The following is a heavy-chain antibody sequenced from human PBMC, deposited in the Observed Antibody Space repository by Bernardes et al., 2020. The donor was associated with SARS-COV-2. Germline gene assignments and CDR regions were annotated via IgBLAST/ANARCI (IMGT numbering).Heavy chain of an antibody. D-gene: IGHD1-26*01. Sequence: GGSLRVWCAASGFSFSSYGMTWVRKAPGKGLEWVSSVDGSGVRTYYAESVKGRFAISRDKSRNTLYLQLNSVRADDTAIYYCAKDRVGATPPLHNYYFGSDVWGQGTTVTVSS. J-gene: IGHJ6*02. CDR2: VDGSGVRT. V-gene: IGHV3-23*01. CDR1: GFSFSSYG. CDR3: AKDRVGATPPLHNYYFGSDV.